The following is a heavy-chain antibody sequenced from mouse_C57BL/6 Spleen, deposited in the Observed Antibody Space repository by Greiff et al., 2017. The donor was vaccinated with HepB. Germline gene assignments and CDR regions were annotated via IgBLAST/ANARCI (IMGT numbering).Heavy chain of an antibody. CDR3: ARTPHYYGSSAWFAY. CDR1: GFSLSTFGMG. V-gene: IGHV8-8*01. CDR2: IWWDDDK. J-gene: IGHJ3*01. Sequence: QVQLKESGPGILQPSQTLSLTCSFSGFSLSTFGMGVGWIRQPSGKGLEWLAHIWWDDDKYYNPALKSRLTISKDTSKNQVFLKIANVDTADTATYYCARTPHYYGSSAWFAYWGQGTLVTVSA. D-gene: IGHD1-1*01.